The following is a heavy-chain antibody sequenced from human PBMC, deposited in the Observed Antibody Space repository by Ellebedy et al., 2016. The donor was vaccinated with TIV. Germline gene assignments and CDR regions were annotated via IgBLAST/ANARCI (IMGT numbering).Heavy chain of an antibody. CDR2: INPNSGGT. D-gene: IGHD3-10*01. V-gene: IGHV1-2*02. CDR3: ARGYYGSGSYKAFNI. CDR1: GYTFTDYY. Sequence: AASVKVSCKASGYTFTDYYMHWVRQAPGQGLEWMGWINPNSGGTNYAQKFQGRVTMTRDTSISTAYMELSRLRSDDTAVYYYARGYYGSGSYKAFNIWGQGTMVTVSS. J-gene: IGHJ3*02.